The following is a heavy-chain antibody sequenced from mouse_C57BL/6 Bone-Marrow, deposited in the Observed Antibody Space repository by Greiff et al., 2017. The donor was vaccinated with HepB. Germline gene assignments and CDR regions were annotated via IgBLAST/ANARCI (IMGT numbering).Heavy chain of an antibody. J-gene: IGHJ2*01. CDR2: IDPENGDT. CDR3: TAYYSNYGGYYFDY. Sequence: VQLQQSGAELVRPGASVKLSCTASGFNIKDDYMHWVKQRPEQGLEWIGWIDPENGDTEYASKFQGKATITADTSSNTAYLQLSSLTSEDTAVYYCTAYYSNYGGYYFDYWGQGTTLTVSS. CDR1: GFNIKDDY. V-gene: IGHV14-4*01. D-gene: IGHD2-5*01.